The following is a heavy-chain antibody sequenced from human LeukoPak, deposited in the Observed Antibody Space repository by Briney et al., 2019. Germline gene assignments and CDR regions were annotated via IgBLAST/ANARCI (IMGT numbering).Heavy chain of an antibody. V-gene: IGHV3-23*01. J-gene: IGHJ4*02. CDR2: ISGSGGST. CDR1: GFTFSSYA. CDR3: AKDQGLRFLEWSPFDY. D-gene: IGHD3-3*01. Sequence: GGSLRLSCAASGFTFSSYAMSWVRQAPGKGLEWVSAISGSGGSTYYADSVKGRFTISRDNSKNTLYLQMNSLRAEDTAVYYCAKDQGLRFLEWSPFDYWGQGTLVTVSS.